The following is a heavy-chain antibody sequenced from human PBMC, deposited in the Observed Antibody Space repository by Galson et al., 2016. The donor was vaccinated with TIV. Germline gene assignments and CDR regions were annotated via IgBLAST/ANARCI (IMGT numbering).Heavy chain of an antibody. D-gene: IGHD2-21*02. Sequence: ETLSLTCTVSGYSINSHYFWAWLRQPPGKGLEWIGSFFHPGAVYYNPSLERRVTMSGDTPKNHFSLRLTSVTAADTAIYYCTRHIGGDFGDYVGQGILVTVSS. CDR2: FFHPGAV. V-gene: IGHV4-38-2*02. CDR1: GYSINSHYF. CDR3: TRHIGGDFGDY. J-gene: IGHJ4*02.